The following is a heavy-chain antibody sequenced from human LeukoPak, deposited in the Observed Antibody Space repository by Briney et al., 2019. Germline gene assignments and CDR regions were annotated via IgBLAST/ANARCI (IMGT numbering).Heavy chain of an antibody. CDR3: ARGRTTNYYDSSGPTNAFDI. CDR2: INHSGST. J-gene: IGHJ3*02. CDR1: GGSFSGYY. Sequence: SETLSLTCAVYGGSFSGYYWSWIRQPPGKGLEWIGEINHSGSTNYNPSLKSRVTISVDTSKNQFSLKLSSVTAADTAAYYCARGRTTNYYDSSGPTNAFDIWGQGTMVTVSS. D-gene: IGHD3-22*01. V-gene: IGHV4-34*01.